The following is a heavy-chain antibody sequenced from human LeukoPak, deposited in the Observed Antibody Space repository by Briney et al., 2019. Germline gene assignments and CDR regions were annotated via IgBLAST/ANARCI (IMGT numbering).Heavy chain of an antibody. CDR3: AREEGLGDFWSGHYNGMDV. J-gene: IGHJ6*02. Sequence: GGPLRLSCAASEFTFSSYWMHWLRQVPGKGLVGVSRINSDGSSRSYADSVKGRFTISRDNAKNTLYLQMNSLRAEDTAVYYCAREEGLGDFWSGHYNGMDVWGQGTTVTVSS. CDR1: EFTFSSYW. CDR2: INSDGSSR. D-gene: IGHD3-3*01. V-gene: IGHV3-74*01.